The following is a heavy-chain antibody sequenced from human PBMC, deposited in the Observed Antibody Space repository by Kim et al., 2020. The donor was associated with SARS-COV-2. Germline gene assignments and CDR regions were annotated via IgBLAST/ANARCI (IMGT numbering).Heavy chain of an antibody. V-gene: IGHV3-11*03. CDR3: ARHLGYCSGGSCYSGTRFDY. D-gene: IGHD2-15*01. J-gene: IGHJ4*02. Sequence: RFTISRDNAKNSLYLQMNSLRAEDTAVYYCARHLGYCSGGSCYSGTRFDYWGQGTLVTVSS.